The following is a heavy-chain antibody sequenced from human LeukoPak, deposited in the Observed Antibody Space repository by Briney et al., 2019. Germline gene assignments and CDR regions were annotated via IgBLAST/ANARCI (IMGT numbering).Heavy chain of an antibody. CDR3: ARGPSITMVRGGQWYYYMDV. Sequence: ASVKVSCKASGYTFTSYYMHWVRQAPGQGLEWMGIISPSGGSTNYAQKFQGRVTMTRDTSTNTAYMELSSLRSEDTAVYYCARGPSITMVRGGQWYYYMDVWGKGTTVTISS. V-gene: IGHV1-46*01. D-gene: IGHD3-10*01. CDR2: ISPSGGST. CDR1: GYTFTSYY. J-gene: IGHJ6*03.